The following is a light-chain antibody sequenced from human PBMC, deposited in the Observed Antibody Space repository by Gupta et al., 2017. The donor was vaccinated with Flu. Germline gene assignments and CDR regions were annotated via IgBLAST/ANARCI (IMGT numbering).Light chain of an antibody. V-gene: IGLV2-11*01. CDR3: SSHAGRVTWV. CDR1: SNDVGGSNR. J-gene: IGLJ1*01. CDR2: DVT. Sequence: QSAPTQPRPASGCPVQSVTIPSTAPSNDVGGSNRVSWYQQRPGKAPKLILYDVTERPSGVPDRFSGSKSGNTASLTISGLQADDEADYYCSSHAGRVTWVFGTGTTVTVL.